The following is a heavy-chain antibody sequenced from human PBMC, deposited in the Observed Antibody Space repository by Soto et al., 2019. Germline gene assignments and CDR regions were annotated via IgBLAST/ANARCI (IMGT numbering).Heavy chain of an antibody. CDR1: GGSISSYY. D-gene: IGHD6-13*01. Sequence: SETLSLTCTVSGGSISSYYWSWIRQPPGKGLEWIGYIYYSGSTNYNPSLKSRVTISVDTSKNQFSLKLSSVTAADTAVYYCARVVRQQLVVWFNPWGQGTLVTVSS. J-gene: IGHJ5*02. CDR2: IYYSGST. V-gene: IGHV4-59*01. CDR3: ARVVRQQLVVWFNP.